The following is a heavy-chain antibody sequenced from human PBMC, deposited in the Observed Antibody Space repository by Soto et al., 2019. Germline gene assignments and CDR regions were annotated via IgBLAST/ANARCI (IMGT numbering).Heavy chain of an antibody. J-gene: IGHJ4*02. CDR2: ISSTSSAM. D-gene: IGHD3-10*01. Sequence: EVQLVESGGALVQPGGSLRLSCAASGFTFSSYSMNWVRQAPGKGLEWVSYISSTSSAMYYADSVKGRFTISRDNAKNSLSLQMNSLRAEDTAVYYCARVWYGQWVWGQGTLVTVSS. CDR3: ARVWYGQWV. V-gene: IGHV3-48*01. CDR1: GFTFSSYS.